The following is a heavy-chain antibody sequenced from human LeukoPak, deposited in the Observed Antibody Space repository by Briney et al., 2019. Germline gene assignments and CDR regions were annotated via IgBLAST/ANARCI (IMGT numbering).Heavy chain of an antibody. CDR3: ARDSNWGFQ. CDR2: IDNRGST. J-gene: IGHJ4*02. D-gene: IGHD7-27*01. V-gene: IGHV4-34*01. CDR1: GGSFNFYF. Sequence: PSETLSLTCTVSGGSFNFYFWHWIRQPSGKGLEWLADIDNRGSTQYNPSLRGRGTISVDTSRNHVSLRLTSGTAADTAVYFCARDSNWGFQWGPGTLVTVSS.